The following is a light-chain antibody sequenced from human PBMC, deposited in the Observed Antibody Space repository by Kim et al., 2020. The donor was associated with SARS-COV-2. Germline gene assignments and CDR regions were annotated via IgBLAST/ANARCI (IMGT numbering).Light chain of an antibody. V-gene: IGKV3-20*01. J-gene: IGKJ2*01. CDR2: GAS. Sequence: EGATLSCRASQSVSSSYLAWYQQKPGQAPRLLIYGASSRATGIPDRFSGSGSGTDFTLTISRLEPEDFAVYYCQQYGSSPPYTFGQGTKLEI. CDR3: QQYGSSPPYT. CDR1: QSVSSSY.